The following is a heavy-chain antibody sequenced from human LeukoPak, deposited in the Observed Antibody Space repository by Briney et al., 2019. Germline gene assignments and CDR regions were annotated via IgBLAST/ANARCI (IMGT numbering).Heavy chain of an antibody. Sequence: SVKVSCKASGGTFSRYAISWVRQAPGQGLEWMGGIIPIFGTANYAQKFQGRVTITTDESTSTAYMELSSLRSEDTAVYYCARSPAVAAAAWFDPWGQGTLVTVSS. V-gene: IGHV1-69*05. CDR2: IIPIFGTA. CDR3: ARSPAVAAAAWFDP. J-gene: IGHJ5*02. D-gene: IGHD2-2*01. CDR1: GGTFSRYA.